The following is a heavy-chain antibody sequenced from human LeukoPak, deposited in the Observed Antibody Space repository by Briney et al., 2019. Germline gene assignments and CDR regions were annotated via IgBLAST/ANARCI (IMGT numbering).Heavy chain of an antibody. CDR2: IIPIFGTA. J-gene: IGHJ5*02. D-gene: IGHD6-13*01. Sequence: SVKVSCKASGGTFSSYAISWVRQAPGQGLEWMGGIIPIFGTANYAQKFQGRVTITADKSTSTAYMELSSLRSDDTAVYYCARVASSRGFDPWGQGTLVTVSS. CDR3: ARVASSRGFDP. V-gene: IGHV1-69*06. CDR1: GGTFSSYA.